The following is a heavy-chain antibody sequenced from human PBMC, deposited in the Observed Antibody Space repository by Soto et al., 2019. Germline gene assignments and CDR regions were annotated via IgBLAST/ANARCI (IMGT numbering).Heavy chain of an antibody. D-gene: IGHD2-15*01. CDR1: GFTFSSNA. CDR3: AKETNIAFFDY. Sequence: VQLLESGGGLVQPGGSLRLSCAASGFTFSSNAMSWVRQVPGKGLEWVSGISGGGPNTYYADSVKGRFTISRDNSKNTLYLQMNSLRGEDTAVYYCAKETNIAFFDYWGQGTLVTVSS. CDR2: ISGGGPNT. J-gene: IGHJ4*02. V-gene: IGHV3-23*01.